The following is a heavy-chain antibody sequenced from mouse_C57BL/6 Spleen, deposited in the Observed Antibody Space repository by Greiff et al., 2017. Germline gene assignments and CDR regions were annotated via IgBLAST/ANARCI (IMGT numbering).Heavy chain of an antibody. Sequence: QVQLQQPGAELVKPGASVKLSCKASGYTFTSYWMQWVKQRPGQGLEWIGEIDPSDSYTNYNQKLKGKATLTVDTSSSTAYMQLSSLTSEDSAVYYCARRGDWFAYWGQGTLVTVSA. V-gene: IGHV1-50*01. CDR2: IDPSDSYT. J-gene: IGHJ3*01. CDR3: ARRGDWFAY. CDR1: GYTFTSYW.